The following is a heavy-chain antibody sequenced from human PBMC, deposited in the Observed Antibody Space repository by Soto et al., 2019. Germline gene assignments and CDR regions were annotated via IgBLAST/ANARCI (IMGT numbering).Heavy chain of an antibody. V-gene: IGHV4-61*01. Sequence: SETLSLTCTVSGGSVSSGSYYWSWIRQPPGKGLACIGYIYYSGSTNYNPSLKSRVTISVDTSKNQFSLKLTSVTAADTAVYYCARAGAYCGGDCYDYWGQGTLVTVSS. J-gene: IGHJ4*02. CDR1: GGSVSSGSYY. D-gene: IGHD2-21*01. CDR3: ARAGAYCGGDCYDY. CDR2: IYYSGST.